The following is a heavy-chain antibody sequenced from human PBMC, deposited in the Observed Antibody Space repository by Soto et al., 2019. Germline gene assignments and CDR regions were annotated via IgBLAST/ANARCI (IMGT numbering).Heavy chain of an antibody. CDR3: AKDLSRITIFGVVIY. Sequence: VQLLESGGGLVQPGGSLRLSCAASGFTFSSYDMSWVRHAPGKGLEWVSAISGSGGSTYYADSVKGRFTISRDNSKNTLYLQMNSLRVEDTAVYYCAKDLSRITIFGVVIYWGQGTLVPVSS. CDR1: GFTFSSYD. V-gene: IGHV3-23*01. J-gene: IGHJ4*02. CDR2: ISGSGGST. D-gene: IGHD3-3*01.